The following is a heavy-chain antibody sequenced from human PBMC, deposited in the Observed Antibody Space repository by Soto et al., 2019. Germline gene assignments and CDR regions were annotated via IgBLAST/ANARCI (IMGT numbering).Heavy chain of an antibody. Sequence: SLRLSCAASGFTFSSYAMHWVRQAPGKVLEWVAVISYDGSNKYYADSVKGRFTISRDNSKNTLYLQMNSLRAGDTAVYYCARDPPFYDILTGYPPDFDYWGQGTLVTVSS. D-gene: IGHD3-9*01. CDR3: ARDPPFYDILTGYPPDFDY. CDR1: GFTFSSYA. V-gene: IGHV3-30-3*01. CDR2: ISYDGSNK. J-gene: IGHJ4*02.